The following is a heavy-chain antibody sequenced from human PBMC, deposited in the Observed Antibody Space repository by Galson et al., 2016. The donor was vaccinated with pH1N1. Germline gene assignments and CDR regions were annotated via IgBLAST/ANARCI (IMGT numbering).Heavy chain of an antibody. J-gene: IGHJ5*02. CDR3: ARSDYGDYVKWFDP. CDR1: GFSLSTSGVG. V-gene: IGHV2-5*02. CDR2: IYWDDVK. D-gene: IGHD4-17*01. Sequence: PALVKPTQTLTLTCTFSGFSLSTSGVGVGWIRQPPGKALEWLALIYWDDVKRYSPSLKSRLTITKDTSKNQVVLTMTNMDPVDTATYYCARSDYGDYVKWFDPWGQGTLVTVSS.